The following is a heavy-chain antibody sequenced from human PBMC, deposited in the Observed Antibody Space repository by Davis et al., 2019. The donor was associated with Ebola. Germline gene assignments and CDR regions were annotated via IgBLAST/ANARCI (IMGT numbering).Heavy chain of an antibody. CDR1: GGSFSGYY. J-gene: IGHJ5*02. CDR2: IYYSGST. CDR3: ARGPYYYDSSGYYHGWFDP. V-gene: IGHV4-59*01. D-gene: IGHD3-22*01. Sequence: SETLSLTCAVYGGSFSGYYWSWIRQPPGKGLEWIGYIYYSGSTNYNPSLKSRVTISVDTSKNQFSLKLSSVTAADTAVYYCARGPYYYDSSGYYHGWFDPWGQGTLVTVSS.